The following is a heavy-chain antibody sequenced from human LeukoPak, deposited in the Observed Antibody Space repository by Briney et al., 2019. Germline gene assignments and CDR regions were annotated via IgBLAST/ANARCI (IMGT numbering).Heavy chain of an antibody. CDR1: GYSFTSYW. D-gene: IGHD3-3*01. CDR3: ARVPAGYYDFWSPYYFDY. CDR2: IYPGDSDT. V-gene: IGHV5-51*01. J-gene: IGHJ4*02. Sequence: GESLKISCKGSGYSFTSYWIAWVRQMPGKGLERMGIIYPGDSDTRYSPSFQGQVTISADKSISTAYLQWSSLKASDTAMYYCARVPAGYYDFWSPYYFDYWGQGTLVTVSS.